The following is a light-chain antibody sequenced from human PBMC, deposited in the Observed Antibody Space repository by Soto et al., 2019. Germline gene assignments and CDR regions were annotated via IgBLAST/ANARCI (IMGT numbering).Light chain of an antibody. CDR1: QSVSSY. Sequence: EIVLTQSPATLSLSPGERATLSCRASQSVSSYLAWYQQKPGQAPRLLIYDASNRATGIPARFSGSGSGAGFPLTISSLEPVDFAVYYCQQRCNWHMYTFGQGTKLEIK. CDR2: DAS. CDR3: QQRCNWHMYT. J-gene: IGKJ2*01. V-gene: IGKV3-11*01.